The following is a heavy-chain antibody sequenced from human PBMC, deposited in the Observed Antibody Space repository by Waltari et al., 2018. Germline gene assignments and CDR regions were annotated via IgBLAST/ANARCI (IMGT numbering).Heavy chain of an antibody. CDR1: ACTFSSYA. J-gene: IGHJ5*02. CDR3: ASGRGDGYNWFDP. Sequence: QFQLAQSGAEVKKPGSSVKVSCKASACTFSSYAISWVRQAPGQGLEWMGGIIPIFGTANYAQKFQGRVTSTTDESTSTAYMELSSLRSEDTAVYYGASGRGDGYNWFDPWGQGTLVTVSS. V-gene: IGHV1-69*05. D-gene: IGHD3-16*01. CDR2: IIPIFGTA.